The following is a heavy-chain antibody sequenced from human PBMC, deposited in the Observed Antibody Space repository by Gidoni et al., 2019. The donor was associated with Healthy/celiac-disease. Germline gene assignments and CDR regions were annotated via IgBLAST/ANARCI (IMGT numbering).Heavy chain of an antibody. Sequence: VQLVQSGAEVQKPGASVKVSCKASGYTFTSSYMHWVRQAPGQGLEWMGIINPSGGSTSYDKKFQGRVTMTRDTSTSTVYMELRSLRVDDAAVYFCARVGRCLGYYYMDVWGKGTTVTVSS. D-gene: IGHD3-3*01. V-gene: IGHV1-46*01. CDR2: INPSGGST. CDR1: GYTFTSSY. J-gene: IGHJ6*03. CDR3: ARVGRCLGYYYMDV.